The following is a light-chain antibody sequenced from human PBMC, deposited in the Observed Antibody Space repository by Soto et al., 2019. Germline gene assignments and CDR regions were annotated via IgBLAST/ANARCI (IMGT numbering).Light chain of an antibody. Sequence: DIQMTQSPSTLSASVGDRVTITCRASQSISSWLAWYQQKPGKAPKLLIYDASSLQSGVPSRFSGSRSGTDFTLTISSLQPEDFATYYCQQSYSRVTFGPGTKVDIK. V-gene: IGKV1-5*01. CDR1: QSISSW. J-gene: IGKJ1*01. CDR2: DAS. CDR3: QQSYSRVT.